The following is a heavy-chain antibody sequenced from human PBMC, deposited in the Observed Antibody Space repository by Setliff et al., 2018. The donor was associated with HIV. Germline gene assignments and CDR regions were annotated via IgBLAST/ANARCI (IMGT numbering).Heavy chain of an antibody. CDR3: AKERVTMVRGVMLPGDV. V-gene: IGHV3-15*07. D-gene: IGHD3-10*01. CDR1: GFSFSNAW. J-gene: IGHJ6*04. Sequence: GGSLRLSCAASGFSFSNAWMDWVRQAPGKGLEWVGCGYTKTDGGTTDYAAPVKGRFTISRDDSKNTLYLQMNSLRAEDTAVYYCAKERVTMVRGVMLPGDVWGKGTTVTVSS. CDR2: GYTKTDGGTT.